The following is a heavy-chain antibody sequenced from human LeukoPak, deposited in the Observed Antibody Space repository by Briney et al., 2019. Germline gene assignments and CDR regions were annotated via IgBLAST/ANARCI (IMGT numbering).Heavy chain of an antibody. V-gene: IGHV3-7*01. CDR3: ARRPALYSSGWSRQRPAYYFDY. Sequence: PGGSLRLSCAASGFTFSSFWMSWVRQAQGKGLEGVANKNKDGREKYYVDSVKGRFTISRDNAKNSLYLQMNSLRAEDTAVYYCARRPALYSSGWSRQRPAYYFDYWGQGTLVTVSS. CDR1: GFTFSSFW. D-gene: IGHD6-19*01. J-gene: IGHJ4*02. CDR2: KNKDGREK.